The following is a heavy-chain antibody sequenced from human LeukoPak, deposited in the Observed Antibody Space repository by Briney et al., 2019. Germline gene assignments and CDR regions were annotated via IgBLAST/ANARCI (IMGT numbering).Heavy chain of an antibody. J-gene: IGHJ4*02. CDR1: GGTFSSYA. CDR3: ARVFARSGEISGSYFYY. D-gene: IGHD1-26*01. Sequence: SVKVSCKASGGTFSSYAINWVRQAPGQGREWMGGIIPIFGRANYAQKFQGRVTMTTDESTSTAYMELSSLRSEDTAVYYCARVFARSGEISGSYFYYWGQGTLVTVSS. CDR2: IIPIFGRA. V-gene: IGHV1-69*05.